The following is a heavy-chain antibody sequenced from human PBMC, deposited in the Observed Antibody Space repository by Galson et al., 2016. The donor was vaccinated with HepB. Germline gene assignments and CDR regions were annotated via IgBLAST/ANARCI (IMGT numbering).Heavy chain of an antibody. Sequence: SLRLSCAASGFTFDDYTMHWVRQAPGKGLEWVSLVTLNGGYTVYADSVKGRFPIPRDNSKNYLYLQMNSLRTEDTALYYCTNERGKYFEHWGQGTLVTVSS. CDR2: VTLNGGYT. J-gene: IGHJ4*02. CDR3: TNERGKYFEH. V-gene: IGHV3-43*01. CDR1: GFTFDDYT.